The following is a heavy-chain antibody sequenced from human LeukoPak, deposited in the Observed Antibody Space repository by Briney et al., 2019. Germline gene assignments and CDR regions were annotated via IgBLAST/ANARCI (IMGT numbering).Heavy chain of an antibody. Sequence: ASVKVSCKASGGTFSSYAISWVRQAPGQGLEWMGGIIPIFGTANYAQKFQGSVTITTDESTSTAYMELSSLRPEDTAVYYCARAKSGYSFDYWGQGTLVTVSS. V-gene: IGHV1-69*05. CDR3: ARAKSGYSFDY. CDR2: IIPIFGTA. D-gene: IGHD5-18*01. CDR1: GGTFSSYA. J-gene: IGHJ4*02.